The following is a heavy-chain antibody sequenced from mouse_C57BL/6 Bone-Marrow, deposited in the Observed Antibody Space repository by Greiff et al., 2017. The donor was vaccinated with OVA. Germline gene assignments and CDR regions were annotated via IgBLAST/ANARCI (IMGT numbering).Heavy chain of an antibody. CDR2: INPNNGGT. Sequence: VQLQQSGPELVKPGASVKIPCKASGYIFTDYNMDWVKQSHGKSLEWIGDINPNNGGTIYNQKFKGKATLTVDKSSSTAYMELRSLTSEDTAVYYCAREGLWFDYWGQGTTLTVSS. D-gene: IGHD1-1*02. V-gene: IGHV1-18*01. CDR3: AREGLWFDY. J-gene: IGHJ2*01. CDR1: GYIFTDYN.